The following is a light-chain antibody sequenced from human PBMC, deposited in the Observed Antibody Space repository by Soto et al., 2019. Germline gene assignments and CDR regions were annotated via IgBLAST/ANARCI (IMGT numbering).Light chain of an antibody. V-gene: IGKV1-39*01. Sequence: DIQMTQSPSSLSAFVGDRVTITCRASQSISSFLNWYQQKPGKAPKLLIYAASSLQSGVPSRFSGSVSGTDFTLTISSLQPEDFATYYCQQSYNTPLTFGQGTKVEIK. CDR3: QQSYNTPLT. J-gene: IGKJ1*01. CDR2: AAS. CDR1: QSISSF.